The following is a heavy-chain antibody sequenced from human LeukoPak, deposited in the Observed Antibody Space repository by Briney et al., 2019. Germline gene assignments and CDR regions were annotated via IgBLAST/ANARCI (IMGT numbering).Heavy chain of an antibody. D-gene: IGHD1-14*01. J-gene: IGHJ5*02. V-gene: IGHV4-59*08. CDR3: ARLNKPGWFDP. CDR2: IYYSGST. Sequence: SETLSLTCTVAGGSISSYYWSWIRQPPGKGLEWIGYIYYSGSTNYNPSLKSRVTISVDTSKNQFSLRLNSVTATDTAVYYCARLNKPGWFDPWGQGTLVTVSS. CDR1: GGSISSYY.